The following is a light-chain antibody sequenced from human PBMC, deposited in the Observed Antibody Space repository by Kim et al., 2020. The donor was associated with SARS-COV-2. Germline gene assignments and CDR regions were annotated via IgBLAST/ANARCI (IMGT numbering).Light chain of an antibody. CDR2: EVS. CDR3: CSYAGSSTVV. Sequence: GQSITTSCTGTSSDVGSYNLVSWYQQHPGKAPKLTIYEVSKRPSGVSNRFSGSKSGNTASLTISGLQAEDEADYYCCSYAGSSTVVFGGGTKLTVL. CDR1: SSDVGSYNL. J-gene: IGLJ2*01. V-gene: IGLV2-23*02.